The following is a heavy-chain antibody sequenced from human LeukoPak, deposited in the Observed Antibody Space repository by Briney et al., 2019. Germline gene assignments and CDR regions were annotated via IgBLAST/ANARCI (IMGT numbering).Heavy chain of an antibody. V-gene: IGHV1-2*02. J-gene: IGHJ5*02. CDR3: ARADFIDAGPYLIGP. CDR1: GYTFTSYY. Sequence: ASVKVSCKASGYTFTSYYIHWVRQAPGQGLEWMGWINTKSGRTSPARKFQGRVTMTRDPSITTVYMDMAWLTSDDTAIYFCARADFIDAGPYLIGPWGQGTLVTVSS. D-gene: IGHD3-3*01. CDR2: INTKSGRT.